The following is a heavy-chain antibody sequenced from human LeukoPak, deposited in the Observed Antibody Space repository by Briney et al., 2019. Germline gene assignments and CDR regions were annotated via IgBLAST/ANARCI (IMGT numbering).Heavy chain of an antibody. CDR1: RFTFSGYP. D-gene: IGHD2-21*02. V-gene: IGHV3-64*02. J-gene: IGHJ4*02. Sequence: PGGSLRLSCSASRFTFSGYPMHWVRQAPGKGLEYVSGIGRNGGTTYYADSVKDRFTISRDNSKNTLYLQMGSLRAWDLAVYYCAREITGDSDTYYFDYWGQGTLVTVSS. CDR2: IGRNGGTT. CDR3: AREITGDSDTYYFDY.